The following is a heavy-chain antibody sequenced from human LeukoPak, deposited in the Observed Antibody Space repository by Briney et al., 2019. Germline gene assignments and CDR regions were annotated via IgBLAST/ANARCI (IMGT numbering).Heavy chain of an antibody. CDR3: ARVGSSSWYVEY. J-gene: IGHJ4*02. Sequence: GGSLRPSCAASGFTFTSYSMNWVRQAPGQGLEWVSSISSSSSYIYYADSVKGRFTISRDNAKNSLYLQMNSLRAEDTAVYYCARVGSSSWYVEYWGQGTLVTVSS. V-gene: IGHV3-21*01. CDR1: GFTFTSYS. CDR2: ISSSSSYI. D-gene: IGHD6-13*01.